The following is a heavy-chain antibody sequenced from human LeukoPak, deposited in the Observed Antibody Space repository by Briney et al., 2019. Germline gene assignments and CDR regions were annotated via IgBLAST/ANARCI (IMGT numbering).Heavy chain of an antibody. Sequence: SETLSLTCAVYGGSFSGYYWSWIRQPPGKGLEWIGEINHSGSTNYNPSLKSRVTISVDTSKNQFSLKLSSVAAADTAVYYCARRETTVVTPNKNWFDPWGQGTLVTVSS. CDR3: ARRETTVVTPNKNWFDP. V-gene: IGHV4-34*01. J-gene: IGHJ5*02. CDR2: INHSGST. CDR1: GGSFSGYY. D-gene: IGHD4-23*01.